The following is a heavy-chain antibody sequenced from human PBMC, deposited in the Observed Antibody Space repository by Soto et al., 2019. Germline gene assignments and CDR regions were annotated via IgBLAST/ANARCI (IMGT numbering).Heavy chain of an antibody. V-gene: IGHV4-31*03. Sequence: QVQLQESGPGLVKPSQTLSLTCTVSGGSISSGGYYWSWIRQHPGKGLEWIGYIYYSGSTYYNPSLKCRATISVDTSKNQFSLKLSSVTAADTAVYYCARTVPAPYYYGMDVWGQGTTVTVSS. CDR2: IYYSGST. D-gene: IGHD2-2*01. CDR1: GGSISSGGYY. CDR3: ARTVPAPYYYGMDV. J-gene: IGHJ6*02.